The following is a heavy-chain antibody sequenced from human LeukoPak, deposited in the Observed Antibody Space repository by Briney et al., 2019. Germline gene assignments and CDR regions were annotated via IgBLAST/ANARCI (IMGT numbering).Heavy chain of an antibody. D-gene: IGHD1-26*01. CDR1: GFTFSSYW. Sequence: PGGSLRLSCAASGFTFSSYWMTWVRQAPGKGLEWVSNIKLDGSEKYYVDSVKGRFTISRDNAKNSLYLQMNSLRAEDTAMYYCARAPIGSAYAFDIWGQGTMVTVSS. V-gene: IGHV3-7*01. J-gene: IGHJ3*02. CDR2: IKLDGSEK. CDR3: ARAPIGSAYAFDI.